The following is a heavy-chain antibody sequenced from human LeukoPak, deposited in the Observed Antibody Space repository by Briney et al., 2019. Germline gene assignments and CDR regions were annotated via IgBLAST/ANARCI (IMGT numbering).Heavy chain of an antibody. CDR1: GYTLTELS. J-gene: IGHJ4*02. Sequence: ASVKVSCKVSGYTLTELSMHWVRQAPGKGLEWMGRVDPEDGETIYAEKFQGRVTITADTSTDTAYMELSSLRSEDTAVYYCATEPHGIAAAVPFDYRGQGTLVTVSS. D-gene: IGHD6-13*01. CDR3: ATEPHGIAAAVPFDY. V-gene: IGHV1-24*01. CDR2: VDPEDGET.